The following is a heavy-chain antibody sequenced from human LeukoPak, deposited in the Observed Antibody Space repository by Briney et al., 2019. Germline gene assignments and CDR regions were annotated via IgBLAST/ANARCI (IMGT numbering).Heavy chain of an antibody. J-gene: IGHJ6*02. CDR2: ISGSGGST. CDR3: AKHLRCSSTSCYVNYYYGMDV. D-gene: IGHD2-2*01. V-gene: IGHV3-23*01. Sequence: GGSLRLSCAASGFTFSSYAMHWVRQAPGKGLEWVSAISGSGGSTYYADSVKGRFTISRDNSKNTLYLQMNSLRAEDTAVYYCAKHLRCSSTSCYVNYYYGMDVWGQGTTVTVSS. CDR1: GFTFSSYA.